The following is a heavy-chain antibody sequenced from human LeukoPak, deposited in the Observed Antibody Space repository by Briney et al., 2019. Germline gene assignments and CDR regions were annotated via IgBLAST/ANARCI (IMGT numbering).Heavy chain of an antibody. CDR3: ARQYYDTTGYYYGGVDY. V-gene: IGHV3-48*03. J-gene: IGHJ4*02. D-gene: IGHD3-22*01. CDR1: GFTFSSYE. CDR2: ISSTGSTM. Sequence: GGSLRLSCATSGFTFSSYEMNWVRQAPGKGLEWVSFISSTGSTMYYADSVKGRFTISRGNAKNSLYLQMNSLRAEDTAVYYCARQYYDTTGYYYGGVDYWGQGTLVTVSS.